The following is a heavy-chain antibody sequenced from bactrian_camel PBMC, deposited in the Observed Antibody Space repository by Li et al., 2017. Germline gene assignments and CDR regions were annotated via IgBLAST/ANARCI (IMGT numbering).Heavy chain of an antibody. D-gene: IGHD6*01. V-gene: IGHV3S1*01. CDR3: AAEPRQHESCVGSVVAIWAFGT. CDR1: GFVYSSYC. CDR2: IYTGGTHR. Sequence: HVQLVESGGGSVQSGGSLRLSCAASGFVYSSYCMARFRQRPGKDREGIAAIYTGGTHRYYADSVKGRFTISQDNSKNTVYLQMNSLKPEDTAIYYCAAEPRQHESCVGSVVAIWAFGTTGQGTQVTVS. J-gene: IGHJ6*01.